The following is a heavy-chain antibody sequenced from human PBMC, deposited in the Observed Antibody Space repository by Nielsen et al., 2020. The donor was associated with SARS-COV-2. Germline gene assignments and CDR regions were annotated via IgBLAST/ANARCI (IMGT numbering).Heavy chain of an antibody. CDR3: ARDRRQQLLYYFDY. J-gene: IGHJ4*02. Sequence: GGSLRLSCAASGFTFSSYAMHWVRQAPGKGLEWVAVISYDGSNKYYADSVKGRFTISRDNSKNTLYLQMNSLRAEDTAVYYCARDRRQQLLYYFDYWGQGTLVTVSS. CDR1: GFTFSSYA. CDR2: ISYDGSNK. V-gene: IGHV3-30-3*01. D-gene: IGHD6-13*01.